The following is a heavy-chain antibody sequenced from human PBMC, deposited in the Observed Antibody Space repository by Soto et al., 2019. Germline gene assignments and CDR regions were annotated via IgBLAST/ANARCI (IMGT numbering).Heavy chain of an antibody. Sequence: SETLSLTCAVYGGSFSGYYWSWIRQPPGKGLEWIGEINHSGSTNYNPSLKSRVTISVDTSKNQFSLKLSSVTAADTAVYYCARGRAGHSYYYYCYGMDVWGQGTTVTVSS. J-gene: IGHJ6*02. D-gene: IGHD6-13*01. V-gene: IGHV4-34*01. CDR1: GGSFSGYY. CDR2: INHSGST. CDR3: ARGRAGHSYYYYCYGMDV.